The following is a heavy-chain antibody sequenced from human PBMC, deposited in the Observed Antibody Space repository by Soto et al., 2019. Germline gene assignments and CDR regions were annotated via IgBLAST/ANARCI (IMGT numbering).Heavy chain of an antibody. D-gene: IGHD1-1*01. Sequence: QVHLVQSGAEVKKPGASVKVSCKASGYTFTSYGITWVRQAPGQGLEWMGWISAHNGNTDYAQKLQGRVIVTRDTSTSTAYMELRRRRSDDTAVYYGARGRYGDYWGQGALVTVSS. J-gene: IGHJ4*02. CDR2: ISAHNGNT. CDR3: ARGRYGDY. CDR1: GYTFTSYG. V-gene: IGHV1-18*01.